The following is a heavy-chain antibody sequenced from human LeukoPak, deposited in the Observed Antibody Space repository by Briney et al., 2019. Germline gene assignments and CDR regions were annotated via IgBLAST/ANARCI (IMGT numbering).Heavy chain of an antibody. J-gene: IGHJ5*02. CDR1: GYTFTGYY. CDR3: ARGIPRIAAAGTFYNWFDP. D-gene: IGHD6-13*01. V-gene: IGHV1-2*02. Sequence: GASVKVSCKASGYTFTGYYMHWVRQAPGQGLEWMGWINPNSGGTNYAQKFQGRVTMTRDTSISTAYMELSRLRSDDTAVYYCARGIPRIAAAGTFYNWFDPWGQGTPATVSS. CDR2: INPNSGGT.